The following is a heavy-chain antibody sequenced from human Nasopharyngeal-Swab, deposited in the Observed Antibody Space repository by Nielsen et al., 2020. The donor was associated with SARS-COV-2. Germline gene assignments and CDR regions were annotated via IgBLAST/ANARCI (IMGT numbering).Heavy chain of an antibody. J-gene: IGHJ5*02. CDR2: INTNIGNP. CDR1: GYTITDYP. CDR3: ARWRPGLRADWFDL. V-gene: IGHV7-4-1*02. Sequence: ASVKVSCKASGYTITDYPMNWVRQAPGQGLEWMGYINTNIGNPIYGQNFTGRFVFSLDTSVSTAYLQINSLEAEDTAIYYCARWRPGLRADWFDLWGQGTLVTVSS. D-gene: IGHD2-15*01.